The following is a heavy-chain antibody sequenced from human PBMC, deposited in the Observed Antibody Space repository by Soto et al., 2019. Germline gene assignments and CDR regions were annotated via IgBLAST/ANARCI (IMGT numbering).Heavy chain of an antibody. Sequence: QVQLVESGGGVVQPGRSLRLSCAASGFTFSSYGMHWVRQAPGKGLEWVAVISYDGSNKYYEDSVKGRFTISRDNSKNTLYLQMNSLRAEDTAVYYCAKDLLGMIAYWGQGTLVTVSS. CDR1: GFTFSSYG. CDR3: AKDLLGMIAY. V-gene: IGHV3-30*18. J-gene: IGHJ4*02. CDR2: ISYDGSNK. D-gene: IGHD2-15*01.